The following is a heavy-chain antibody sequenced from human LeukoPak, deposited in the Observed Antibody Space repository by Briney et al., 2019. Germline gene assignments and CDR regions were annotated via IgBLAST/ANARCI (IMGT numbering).Heavy chain of an antibody. D-gene: IGHD5-12*01. Sequence: PSETLSLTCTVSGGSISSYYWSWIRQPPGKGLEWIGYNYYSGSTNYNPSLKSRVTISVDTSKNQFSLKLSSVTAADTAVYYCARGLDSGYEGYWGQGTLVTVSS. CDR3: ARGLDSGYEGY. CDR1: GGSISSYY. V-gene: IGHV4-59*01. J-gene: IGHJ4*02. CDR2: NYYSGST.